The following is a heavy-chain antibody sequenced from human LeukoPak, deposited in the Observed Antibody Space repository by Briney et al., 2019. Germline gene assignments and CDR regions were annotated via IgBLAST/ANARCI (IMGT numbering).Heavy chain of an antibody. D-gene: IGHD1-26*01. CDR1: NGSISIYH. J-gene: IGHJ4*02. Sequence: SETLSLTCTLPNGSISIYHWSWVRQPPGKRLEWIWYILTSGTANYNASLKSRLTISVDMSKNQLSLKLSCVTAADTAVYYCARLRVSGSYLYYFDYWGQGTLVTVSS. V-gene: IGHV4-4*09. CDR2: ILTSGTA. CDR3: ARLRVSGSYLYYFDY.